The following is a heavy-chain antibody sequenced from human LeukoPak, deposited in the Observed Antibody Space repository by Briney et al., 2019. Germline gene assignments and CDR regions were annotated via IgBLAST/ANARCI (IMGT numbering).Heavy chain of an antibody. D-gene: IGHD1-26*01. CDR2: FDPEDGET. J-gene: IGHJ4*02. CDR3: ATKLRLSPATGVAVDY. V-gene: IGHV1-24*01. CDR1: GYTLTELS. Sequence: ASVKVSCKVSGYTLTELSMHWVRQAPGKGLEWMGGFDPEDGETIYAQKFQGRVTMTEDTSTDTAYMELSSLRSEDTAVYYCATKLRLSPATGVAVDYWGQGTLVTVSS.